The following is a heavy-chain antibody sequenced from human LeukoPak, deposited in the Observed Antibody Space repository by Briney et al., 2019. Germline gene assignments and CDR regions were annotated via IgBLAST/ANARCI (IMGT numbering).Heavy chain of an antibody. J-gene: IGHJ4*02. CDR3: ARGGRGVIIRGFDY. V-gene: IGHV4-34*01. Sequence: SSETLSLTCAVYGGSFSGYYWSWIRRPPGKGLEWIGEINHSGSTNYNPSLKSRVTISVDTSKNQFSLKLSSVTAADTAVYYCARGGRGVIIRGFDYWGQGTLVTVSS. D-gene: IGHD3-10*01. CDR1: GGSFSGYY. CDR2: INHSGST.